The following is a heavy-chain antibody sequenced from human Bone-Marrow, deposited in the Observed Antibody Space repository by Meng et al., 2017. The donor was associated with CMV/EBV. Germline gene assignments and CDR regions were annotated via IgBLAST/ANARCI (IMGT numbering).Heavy chain of an antibody. Sequence: KAYGYTFSDYYVNWVRQVPGQGLEWIGIINPSGGSTGYPQKFQGRVTMTRDPSTNTVYMELSSLRSEDTATYYCARSHTSSQRYFQHWGQGSLVTVSS. CDR3: ARSHTSSQRYFQH. V-gene: IGHV1-46*01. CDR1: GYTFSDYY. D-gene: IGHD2-2*01. J-gene: IGHJ1*01. CDR2: INPSGGST.